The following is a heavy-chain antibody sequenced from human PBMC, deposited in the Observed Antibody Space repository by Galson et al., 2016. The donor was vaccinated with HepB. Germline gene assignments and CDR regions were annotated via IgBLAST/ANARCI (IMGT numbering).Heavy chain of an antibody. V-gene: IGHV4-61*02. CDR1: GGSVSSSSYF. D-gene: IGHD1-1*01. J-gene: IGHJ4*02. Sequence: TLSLTCSVSGGSVSSSSYFWNWIRQPAGKGLEWIGRIYTTGSTNYNPSLKSRVTISIGRSKNQFSLKLTSVTAADTAVDYCSREMTGSQPLFDFWGPGAPVTVSS. CDR2: IYTTGST. CDR3: SREMTGSQPLFDF.